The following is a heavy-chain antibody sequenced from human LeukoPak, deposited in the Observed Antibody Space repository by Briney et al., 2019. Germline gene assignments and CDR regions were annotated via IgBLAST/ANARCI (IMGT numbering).Heavy chain of an antibody. Sequence: PSETLSLTCTVSGGSISSYYWSWIRQPPGKGLEWTGYIYYSGSTNYNPSLKSRVTISVDTSKNQFSLKLSSVTAADTAVYYCARDKVSLSGLWYFDLWGRGTLVTVSS. CDR1: GGSISSYY. D-gene: IGHD6-25*01. CDR2: IYYSGST. V-gene: IGHV4-59*01. CDR3: ARDKVSLSGLWYFDL. J-gene: IGHJ2*01.